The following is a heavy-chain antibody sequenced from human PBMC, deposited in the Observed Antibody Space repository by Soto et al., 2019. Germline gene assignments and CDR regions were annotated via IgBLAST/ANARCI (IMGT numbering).Heavy chain of an antibody. D-gene: IGHD2-15*01. CDR2: ISSSSSYI. CDR1: GFTFSSYS. Sequence: GGSLRLSCAASGFTFSSYSMNWVRQAPGKGLEWVSSISSSSSYIYYADSVKGRFTISRDNAKNSLYLQMNSLRAVDTAVYFCTKDGRFDSDGSLYYYYYGMDVWGQGTTVTVSS. CDR3: TKDGRFDSDGSLYYYYYGMDV. J-gene: IGHJ6*02. V-gene: IGHV3-21*01.